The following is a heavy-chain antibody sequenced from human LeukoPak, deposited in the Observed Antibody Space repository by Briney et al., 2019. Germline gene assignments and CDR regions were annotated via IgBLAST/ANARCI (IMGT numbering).Heavy chain of an antibody. D-gene: IGHD6-19*01. CDR3: ARRAVAATSAIKNFDY. V-gene: IGHV5-10-1*01. CDR2: IDPSDSYI. CDR1: GYSFTSYW. Sequence: GESLKISGKGSGYSFTSYWISWVRQMPGKGLEWMGRIDPSDSYINYSPSFQGHVTISADKSISTAYLQWSSLKASDTAMYYCARRAVAATSAIKNFDYWGQGTLVTVSS. J-gene: IGHJ4*02.